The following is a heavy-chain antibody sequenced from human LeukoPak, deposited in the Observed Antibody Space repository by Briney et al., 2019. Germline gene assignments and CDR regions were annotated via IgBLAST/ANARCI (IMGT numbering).Heavy chain of an antibody. D-gene: IGHD6-13*01. V-gene: IGHV3-7*01. CDR3: VTRYWYRFAY. CDR2: VTRDGSGT. J-gene: IGHJ4*02. Sequence: GGSLRLSCITSGFNFLGYNMAWVRQAPGKGLEWLATVTRDGSGTEYIDSVRGRFTISRDKAKYSVCPQMNSLRAEETAVYICVTRYWYRFAYWGQGLLLAVSS. CDR1: GFNFLGYN.